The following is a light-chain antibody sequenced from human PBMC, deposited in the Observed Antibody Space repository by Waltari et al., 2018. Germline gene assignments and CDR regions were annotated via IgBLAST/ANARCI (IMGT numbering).Light chain of an antibody. CDR3: QQRSKWPIT. V-gene: IGKV3-11*01. CDR2: DAS. CDR1: QSVSSS. Sequence: EIVLTQSPATLSLSPGDRATLSCRASQSVSSSLGWYQQRPGQAPRLLIYDASSRATGIPARFSGSGSGTDSTLTISSLEPEDFAVYYCQQRSKWPITFGQGTRLEIK. J-gene: IGKJ5*01.